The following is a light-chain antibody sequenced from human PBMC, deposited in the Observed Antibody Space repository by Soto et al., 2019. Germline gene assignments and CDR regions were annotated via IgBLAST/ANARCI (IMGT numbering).Light chain of an antibody. Sequence: PGDSATLSCRASQNVGLNFAWYQQKSGQPPRLLIYGASSRATGIPDRFSGSGSGTDFTLTISRLEPEDFAVYYCQQYGSSPWTFGQGTKVEIK. CDR2: GAS. CDR1: QNVGLN. J-gene: IGKJ1*01. V-gene: IGKV3-20*01. CDR3: QQYGSSPWT.